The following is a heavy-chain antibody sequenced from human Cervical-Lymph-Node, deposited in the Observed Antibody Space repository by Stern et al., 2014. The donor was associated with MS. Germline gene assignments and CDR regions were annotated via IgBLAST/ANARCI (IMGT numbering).Heavy chain of an antibody. V-gene: IGHV1-69*01. CDR2: IIPIFGTA. J-gene: IGHJ4*02. CDR1: GGTFSTYK. CDR3: ARLGSGYDSSYLDF. D-gene: IGHD5-12*01. Sequence: QVQLVQSGSEAKKPGSSVKVSCKVSGGTFSTYKISWVRQAPGQGLEWMGGIIPIFGTADYAQKFQDRVTIIADESTSEVHMELSSLRSEDTGVYYCARLGSGYDSSYLDFWGQGTLVTVSS.